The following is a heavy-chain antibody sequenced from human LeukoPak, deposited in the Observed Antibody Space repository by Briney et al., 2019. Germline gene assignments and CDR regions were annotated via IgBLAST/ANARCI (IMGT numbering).Heavy chain of an antibody. V-gene: IGHV3-73*01. D-gene: IGHD1-14*01. CDR3: TTYNRGHS. Sequence: GGSLRLSSAASRFTFTDCIMNWVRQASGKGLEWVGRITTKARSYATAYAASLKGKFTISRDDSKNTAYLQMNSLRSEDTTLYYCTTYNRGHSWGQGTLVTVSS. CDR1: RFTFTDCI. CDR2: ITTKARSYAT. J-gene: IGHJ4*02.